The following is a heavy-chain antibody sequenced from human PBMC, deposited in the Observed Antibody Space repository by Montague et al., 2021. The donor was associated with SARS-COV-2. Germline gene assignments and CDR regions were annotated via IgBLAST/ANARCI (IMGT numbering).Heavy chain of an antibody. CDR3: ARGGGYYNYGLDV. Sequence: SETLSLTCTVSDGSISNYYWSWIRQPPGRGLEWIGYIYYSGNTDYSPSLKSRVTISLDTSKNQFSLKVTSVTAADTVVYYCARGGGYYNYGLDVWGPGTTVTVSS. V-gene: IGHV4-59*01. J-gene: IGHJ6*02. CDR1: DGSISNYY. D-gene: IGHD3-22*01. CDR2: IYYSGNT.